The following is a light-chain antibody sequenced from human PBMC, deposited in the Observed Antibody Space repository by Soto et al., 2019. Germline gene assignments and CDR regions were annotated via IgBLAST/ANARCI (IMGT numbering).Light chain of an antibody. CDR1: SRDVGGYNY. J-gene: IGLJ3*02. CDR3: SSHAGINNVV. Sequence: QSVLTQPPSASGSPGQSVTISCTGTSRDVGGYNYVSWYQQHPGKAPKLIIYEVTKRPSGVPDRFSGSKSGNTASLTVSGLQAEDEADYYCSSHAGINNVVFGGGTKLTVL. V-gene: IGLV2-8*01. CDR2: EVT.